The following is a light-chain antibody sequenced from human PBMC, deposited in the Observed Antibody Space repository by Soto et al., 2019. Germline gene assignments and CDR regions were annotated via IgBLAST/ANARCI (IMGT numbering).Light chain of an antibody. V-gene: IGKV3-11*01. CDR3: QQRSNWPPIT. Sequence: EIVLTQSPATLSLSPGERATLSCRASQSVSSYLAWYQQKPGQPPRLLIYDASNRATGIPARFSGSGSGTDFTLTISSLEPEDLAVYYCQQRSNWPPITFGQGTRLEI. J-gene: IGKJ5*01. CDR2: DAS. CDR1: QSVSSY.